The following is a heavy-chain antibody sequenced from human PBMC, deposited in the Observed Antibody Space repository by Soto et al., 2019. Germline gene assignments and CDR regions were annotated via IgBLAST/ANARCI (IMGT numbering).Heavy chain of an antibody. CDR1: GFSLSNARMG. J-gene: IGHJ4*02. CDR3: ARTCIAAAPFDY. D-gene: IGHD6-13*01. Sequence: SGPTLVNPTETLTLTCTVAGFSLSNARMGVSWIRQPPGKALEWLAHIFSNDEKSYSTSLKSRLTISKDTSKSQVVLTMTNMDPVDTATYYCARTCIAAAPFDYWGQGTLVTVSS. V-gene: IGHV2-26*01. CDR2: IFSNDEK.